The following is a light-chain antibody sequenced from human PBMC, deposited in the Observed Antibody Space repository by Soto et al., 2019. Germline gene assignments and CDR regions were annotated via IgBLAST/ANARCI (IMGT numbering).Light chain of an antibody. CDR2: EVS. V-gene: IGLV2-14*01. J-gene: IGLJ1*01. Sequence: QSVLTHPASVSWSPGQSVAIPCTGTSSDVGAYNYISWYQQHPGKAPKLLLSEVSNRPSGVSDRFSGSKSGNTASLTISGLQAEDEADYYCSSLTTSLTYVFGTGTKVTX. CDR1: SSDVGAYNY. CDR3: SSLTTSLTYV.